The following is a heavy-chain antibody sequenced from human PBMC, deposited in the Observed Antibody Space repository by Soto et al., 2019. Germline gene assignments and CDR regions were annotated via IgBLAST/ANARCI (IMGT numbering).Heavy chain of an antibody. V-gene: IGHV1-69*01. CDR3: ASDRGGIYSFDS. CDR1: GGVFRNYA. CDR2: IIPVFGTA. Sequence: QVQLVQSGAEVKKPGSSVKVSCKASGGVFRNYAINWVRQAPGQGPEWMGGIIPVFGTADYPQKFQGRVTITADESTTTAYMELTSLKTEYTAVYFWASDRGGIYSFDSWGPGTRVTVAS. D-gene: IGHD2-15*01. J-gene: IGHJ5*01.